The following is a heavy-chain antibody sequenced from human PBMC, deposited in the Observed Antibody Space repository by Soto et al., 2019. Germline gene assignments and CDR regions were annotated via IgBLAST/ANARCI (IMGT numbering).Heavy chain of an antibody. CDR1: GFTFSTYG. D-gene: IGHD5-18*01. CDR3: ARDRGGYNDGHADP. V-gene: IGHV3-33*01. CDR2: IWYDGSNK. J-gene: IGHJ5*02. Sequence: QVQLVESGGGVVQPGRSLRLSCVASGFTFSTYGMHWVRQAPGKGLEWLAVIWYDGSNKYYADAVKGRFTISRDNSKNTLYLEINSLRAEDTAVYYCARDRGGYNDGHADPWGQGTLVTVSS.